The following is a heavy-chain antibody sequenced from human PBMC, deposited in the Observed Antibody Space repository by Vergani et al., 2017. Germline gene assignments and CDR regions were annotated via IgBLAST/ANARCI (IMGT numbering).Heavy chain of an antibody. J-gene: IGHJ4*02. CDR2: IYWNDDK. CDR1: GFSLSTSGMG. D-gene: IGHD6-19*01. Sequence: QITLKESGPTLVKPTQTLTLTCTFSGFSLSTSGMGVGWIRQPPGKALRWLALIYWNDDKRYSPSLKSRLTITKDTSKKQVVLTMTNMYPVDPATYYCARQQWTSFDYWGQGTLVTVSS. CDR3: ARQQWTSFDY. V-gene: IGHV2-5*01.